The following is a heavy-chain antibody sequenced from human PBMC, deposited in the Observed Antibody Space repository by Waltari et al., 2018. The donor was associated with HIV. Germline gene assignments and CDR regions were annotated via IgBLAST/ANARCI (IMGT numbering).Heavy chain of an antibody. CDR3: ARDPPAELGELSPGVY. J-gene: IGHJ4*02. CDR2: IYSGGST. V-gene: IGHV3-66*02. Sequence: EVQLVESGGGLVQPGGSLRLSCAASGFTVSSNYMSWVRQAPGKGLEWVSVIYSGGSTYYADSVKGRFTISRDNSKNTLYLQMNSLRAEDTAVYYCARDPPAELGELSPGVYWGQGTLVTVSS. D-gene: IGHD3-16*02. CDR1: GFTVSSNY.